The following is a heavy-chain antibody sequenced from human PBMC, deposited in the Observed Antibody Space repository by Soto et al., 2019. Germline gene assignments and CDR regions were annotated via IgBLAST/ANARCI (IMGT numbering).Heavy chain of an antibody. CDR1: GGSINTYF. J-gene: IGHJ4*02. Sequence: SETLSLTGTVSGGSINTYFCSWIRQPPGKGLEWIGYVDYSGNSDSSPSLKSRVTISIDTSKKQVSLKLNSVTAADTAVYYCARNWFSVAGRFHFDYWGQGSPVTVSS. V-gene: IGHV4-59*01. CDR2: VDYSGNS. CDR3: ARNWFSVAGRFHFDY. D-gene: IGHD6-19*01.